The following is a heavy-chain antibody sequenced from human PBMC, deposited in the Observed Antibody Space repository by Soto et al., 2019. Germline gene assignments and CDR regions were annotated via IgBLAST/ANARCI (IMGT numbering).Heavy chain of an antibody. J-gene: IGHJ4*02. CDR3: ARALNWNYDDY. D-gene: IGHD1-1*01. CDR2: INAGNGNT. Sequence: GASVKVSCKASGYTFTSYSMHWVRQAPGQRLEWMGWINAGNGNTKYSQKFQGRVTITRDTSASTAYMELSSLRSEDTAVYYCARALNWNYDDYWGQGTLVTVSS. V-gene: IGHV1-3*01. CDR1: GYTFTSYS.